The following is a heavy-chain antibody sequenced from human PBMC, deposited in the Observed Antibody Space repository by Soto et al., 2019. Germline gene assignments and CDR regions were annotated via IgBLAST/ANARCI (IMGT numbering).Heavy chain of an antibody. CDR2: IYNSGST. Sequence: QVQLQESGPGLVKPSQTLSLTCTVSGGSLSSGGYHCSWIRQHPGKGLEWIGYIYNSGSTYYNPSLRIRVTISGATSQSHFSLKLSSVTAADTAVYYCARLGFSYGFGGHFDYWGQGTLVTVSS. J-gene: IGHJ4*02. V-gene: IGHV4-31*03. CDR1: GGSLSSGGYH. D-gene: IGHD3-10*01. CDR3: ARLGFSYGFGGHFDY.